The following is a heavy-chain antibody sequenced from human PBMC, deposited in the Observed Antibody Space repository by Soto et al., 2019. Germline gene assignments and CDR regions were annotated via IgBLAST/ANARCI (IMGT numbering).Heavy chain of an antibody. Sequence: SVKVSCKVSGYTLTELSMHWVRQAPGKGLEWMGGFDPEDGETIYAQKFQGRVTMTEDTSTDTAYMELSSLRSEDTDVYYCATSEWNYRDGAFDSSGQGTLVTVSS. CDR1: GYTLTELS. CDR2: FDPEDGET. D-gene: IGHD1-7*01. CDR3: ATSEWNYRDGAFDS. J-gene: IGHJ3*02. V-gene: IGHV1-24*01.